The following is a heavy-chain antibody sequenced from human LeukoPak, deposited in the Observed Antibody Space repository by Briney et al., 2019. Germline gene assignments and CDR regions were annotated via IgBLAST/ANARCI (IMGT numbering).Heavy chain of an antibody. CDR3: ARDLVEMGAAFDY. CDR2: IYYSGST. Sequence: SQTLSLTCTVSGGSISSGDYYWSWIRQPPGKGLEWIGYIYYSGSTYYNPSLKSRVTISVDTSKNQFSLKLSSVTAADTAVYYCARDLVEMGAAFDYWGQGTLVTVSS. D-gene: IGHD1-26*01. CDR1: GGSISSGDYY. J-gene: IGHJ4*02. V-gene: IGHV4-30-4*01.